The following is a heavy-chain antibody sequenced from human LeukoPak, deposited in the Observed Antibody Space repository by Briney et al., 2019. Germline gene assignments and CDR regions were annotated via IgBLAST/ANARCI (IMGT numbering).Heavy chain of an antibody. V-gene: IGHV1-8*01. J-gene: IGHJ4*02. D-gene: IGHD3-10*01. Sequence: ASVKVSCKASGYTFTSYDINWVRQATGQGLEWMGWMNPNSGNTGYAQKFQGRVTMTRNTSISTAYMELSSLRAEDTAVYYCAKDPRKGRGVIPPSLDYWGQGTLVTVSS. CDR1: GYTFTSYD. CDR3: AKDPRKGRGVIPPSLDY. CDR2: MNPNSGNT.